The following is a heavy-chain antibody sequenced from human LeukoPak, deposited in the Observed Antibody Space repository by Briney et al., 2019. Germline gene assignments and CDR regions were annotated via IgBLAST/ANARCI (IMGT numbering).Heavy chain of an antibody. Sequence: GGSLRLSCAASGFTFSSYGMHWVRQAPGKGLEWVAFIRYDGSNKYYADSVKGRFTISRDNSKNTLYLQMNSLRAEDTAVYYCAKATYYYDSSGYRGGYFDYWGQGTLVTISS. CDR1: GFTFSSYG. CDR2: IRYDGSNK. J-gene: IGHJ4*02. D-gene: IGHD3-22*01. CDR3: AKATYYYDSSGYRGGYFDY. V-gene: IGHV3-30*02.